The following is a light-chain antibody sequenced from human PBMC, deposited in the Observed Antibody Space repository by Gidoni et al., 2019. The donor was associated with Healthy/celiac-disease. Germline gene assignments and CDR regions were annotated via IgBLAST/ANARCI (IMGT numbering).Light chain of an antibody. CDR1: QGISSY. J-gene: IGKJ1*01. Sequence: AIRMTQSPSSFSASTGDRVTITCRASQGISSYLAWYQQKPGKAPKLLIYAASTLQSGVPSRFSGSASGTDFTLTISCLQSEDFATYYCQQYYSYPCTFGQGTKVEIK. CDR3: QQYYSYPCT. V-gene: IGKV1-8*01. CDR2: AAS.